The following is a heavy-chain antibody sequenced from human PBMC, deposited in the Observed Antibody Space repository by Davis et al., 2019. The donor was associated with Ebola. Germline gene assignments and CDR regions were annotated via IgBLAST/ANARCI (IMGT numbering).Heavy chain of an antibody. CDR2: IIPILGIA. J-gene: IGHJ6*02. CDR3: ARDRSLTARNRDYYYYGMDV. V-gene: IGHV1-69*04. D-gene: IGHD6-6*01. Sequence: SVKVSYKASGGTFSSYAISWVRQAPGQGLEWMGRIIPILGIANYAQKFQGRVTITADKSTSTAYMELSSLRSEDTAVYYCARDRSLTARNRDYYYYGMDVWGQGTTVTVSS. CDR1: GGTFSSYA.